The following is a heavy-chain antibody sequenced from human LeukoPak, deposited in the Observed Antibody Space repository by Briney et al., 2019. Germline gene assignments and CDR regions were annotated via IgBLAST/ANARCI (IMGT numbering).Heavy chain of an antibody. CDR3: ARDLLSGSPPDAFDI. CDR2: ISSSSSYI. CDR1: GFTFSSYS. Sequence: GGSLRLSCAASGFTFSSYSMNWVRQAPGKGLEWVSSISSSSSYIYYADSVEGRFTISRDNAKNSLYLQMNSLRAEDTAVYYCARDLLSGSPPDAFDIWGQGTMVTVSS. V-gene: IGHV3-21*01. D-gene: IGHD1-26*01. J-gene: IGHJ3*02.